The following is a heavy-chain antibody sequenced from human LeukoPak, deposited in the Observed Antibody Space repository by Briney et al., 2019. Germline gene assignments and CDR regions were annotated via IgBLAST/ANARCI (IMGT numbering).Heavy chain of an antibody. CDR1: GYSFTSYW. J-gene: IGHJ4*02. CDR3: ARRLKNSRGIDY. CDR2: IYPGDSDT. V-gene: IGHV5-51*01. Sequence: GESLKISCKASGYSFTSYWIAWVRQMPGKGLEWMGIIYPGDSDTTYSPSFQGLVTTSADKYISTAYLQWSSLKASDTAIYYCARRLKNSRGIDYWGQGTLVTVSS. D-gene: IGHD1-7*01.